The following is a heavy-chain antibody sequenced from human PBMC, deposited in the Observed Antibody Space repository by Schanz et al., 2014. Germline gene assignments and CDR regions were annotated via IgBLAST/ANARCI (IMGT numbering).Heavy chain of an antibody. V-gene: IGHV1-2*04. D-gene: IGHD6-19*01. CDR3: ARLSVAGRPHVNYWYFDL. CDR2: INPNSGTT. J-gene: IGHJ2*01. Sequence: QVQLVQSGDEVKKPGASVKVSCKTSGYTFSSYGITWVRQAPGQGLEWMGWINPNSGTTNYAQKFQGWVTMTRDTSISTAYMEVSRLKSDDTAVYYCARLSVAGRPHVNYWYFDLWGRGTLVTVSS. CDR1: GYTFSSYG.